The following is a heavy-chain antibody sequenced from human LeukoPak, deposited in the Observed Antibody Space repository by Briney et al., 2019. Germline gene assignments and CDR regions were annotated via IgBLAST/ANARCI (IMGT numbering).Heavy chain of an antibody. V-gene: IGHV3-23*01. Sequence: GGSLRLSCAASRFTFNTYAVNWVRQAPGKGLEWVSAISGNGDITYYADSVRGRFTISRDNSKNTLYLQMNSLRAEDTAVYYCARVKRGCSGGTCYSYDYWGQGTLVTVSS. J-gene: IGHJ4*02. D-gene: IGHD2-15*01. CDR3: ARVKRGCSGGTCYSYDY. CDR2: ISGNGDIT. CDR1: RFTFNTYA.